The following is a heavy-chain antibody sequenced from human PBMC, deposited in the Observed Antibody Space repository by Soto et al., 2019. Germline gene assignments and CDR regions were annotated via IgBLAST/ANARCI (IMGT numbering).Heavy chain of an antibody. CDR3: ARGNVRGGCRYY. D-gene: IGHD3-10*01. J-gene: IGHJ4*02. V-gene: IGHV1-3*05. CDR2: FNGGNGNI. CDR1: GYTFSTYA. Sequence: QVQLVQSGTEERKPGASVKVSCKALGYTFSTYAMHWVRRAPGQSLEWMGWFNGGNGNIKYSQKFEGRVTITTDTAASTAYMELNMLRSEDTAVYYCARGNVRGGCRYYWGQGTLVSVSS.